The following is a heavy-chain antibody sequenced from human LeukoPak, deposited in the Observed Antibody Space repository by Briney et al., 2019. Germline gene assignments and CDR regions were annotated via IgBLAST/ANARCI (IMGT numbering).Heavy chain of an antibody. J-gene: IGHJ4*02. D-gene: IGHD2-2*01. V-gene: IGHV4-34*01. CDR2: INHSGST. CDR3: ARGIVVVPAASPTHFDY. CDR1: GGSFSGYY. Sequence: PSETLSLTCAVYGGSFSGYYWSWIRQPPGKGLEWIGEINHSGSTNYNPSLKSRVTISVDTSKNQFSLKLSSVTAADMAVYYCARGIVVVPAASPTHFDYWGQGTLVTVSS.